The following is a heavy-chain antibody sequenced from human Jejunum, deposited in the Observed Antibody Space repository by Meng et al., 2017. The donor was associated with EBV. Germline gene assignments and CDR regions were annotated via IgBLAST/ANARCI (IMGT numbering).Heavy chain of an antibody. CDR3: ARGVAAGFDY. V-gene: IGHV1-8*02. CDR1: GYTFTSYE. CDR2: MSPNSGNT. J-gene: IGHJ4*02. D-gene: IGHD6-13*01. Sequence: QVQQLQSGDEVKNPGAAVKVYCKASGYTFTSYEINWVRQATGQGPEWMGWMSPNSGNTGYAQKFQGRVTMTRDTSISTAYMELSSLRSEDTAVYYCARGVAAGFDYWGQGTLVTVSS.